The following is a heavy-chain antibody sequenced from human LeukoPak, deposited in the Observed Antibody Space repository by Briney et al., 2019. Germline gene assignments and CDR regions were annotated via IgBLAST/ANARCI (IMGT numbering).Heavy chain of an antibody. Sequence: GGSQTLSCVASGFIFSTYGMHWVRQAPGKGLEWVAYTRDDGSKNWYGDSVKGRFTIFRDNSKNTLYLQMNSLRGEDTAVYYCANGDCRGGRCSSGAYWGQGTLVAVSS. CDR3: ANGDCRGGRCSSGAY. J-gene: IGHJ4*02. D-gene: IGHD2-15*01. CDR2: TRDDGSKN. V-gene: IGHV3-30*02. CDR1: GFIFSTYG.